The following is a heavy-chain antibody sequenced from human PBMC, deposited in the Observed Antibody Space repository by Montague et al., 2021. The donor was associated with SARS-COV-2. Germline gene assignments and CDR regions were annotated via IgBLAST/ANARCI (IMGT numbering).Heavy chain of an antibody. CDR2: MYYSGXX. CDR1: GGSIRSRSYY. D-gene: IGHD4-23*01. V-gene: IGHV4-39*01. J-gene: IGHJ3*02. CDR3: ARLRGDYGGTYDTFDI. Sequence: ETLSLSCTVSGGSIRSRSYYWSWIRQPPGKGLEWIGSMYYSGXXXYXXXLKXRVTISVDTSKNQFSLKLSSVTAVDTAVYYCARLRGDYGGTYDTFDIWGQGTMVTVSS.